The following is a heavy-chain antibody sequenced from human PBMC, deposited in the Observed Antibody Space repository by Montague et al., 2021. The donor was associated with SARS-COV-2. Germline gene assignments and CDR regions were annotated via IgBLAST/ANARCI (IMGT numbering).Heavy chain of an antibody. CDR1: GGSISSGGYY. CDR2: IYYSGST. V-gene: IGHV4-31*03. Sequence: TLSLTCTVSGGSISSGGYYWSWIRQHPGKGLEWIGYIYYSGSTXYKPSLKSRVTISVDTSKNQFSLKMSSVTAADTAVYYCARSPEPMIILIITSLNWYFDFWGRGTLVTVSS. D-gene: IGHD3-22*01. CDR3: ARSPEPMIILIITSLNWYFDF. J-gene: IGHJ2*01.